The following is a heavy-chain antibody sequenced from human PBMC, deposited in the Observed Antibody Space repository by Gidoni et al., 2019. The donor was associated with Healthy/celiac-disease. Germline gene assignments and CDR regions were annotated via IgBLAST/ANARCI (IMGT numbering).Heavy chain of an antibody. V-gene: IGHV3-30*18. D-gene: IGHD3-10*01. CDR1: GFTFSNYG. CDR2: ISYDGSNK. CDR3: AKSSGSGSYCDY. Sequence: QVQLVESGGGVVQPGRSLRLSCAASGFTFSNYGIHWVRQSPGQGLEWVAVISYDGSNKYYADSVKGRYTISRDNSKNTLSLQMNSLRAEDTAVYYCAKSSGSGSYCDYWGQGTLVNVSS. J-gene: IGHJ4*02.